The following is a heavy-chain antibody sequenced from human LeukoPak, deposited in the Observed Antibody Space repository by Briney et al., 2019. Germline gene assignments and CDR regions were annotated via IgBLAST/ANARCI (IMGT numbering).Heavy chain of an antibody. V-gene: IGHV3-11*04. CDR1: GFTFSDYY. CDR2: ISSSGSTI. D-gene: IGHD2-2*01. CDR3: ARGSYQVLYFDY. Sequence: GGSLRLSCAASGFTFSDYYMSLIRQAPGKGLEWVSYISSSGSTIYYADSVKGRFTISRDNAKSTLYLQMNSLRAEDTAVYYCARGSYQVLYFDYWGQGTLVTVSS. J-gene: IGHJ4*02.